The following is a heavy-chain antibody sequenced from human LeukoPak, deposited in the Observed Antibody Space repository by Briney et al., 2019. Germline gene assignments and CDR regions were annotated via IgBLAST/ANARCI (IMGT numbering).Heavy chain of an antibody. CDR1: GGSISSYS. CDR2: IYYSGST. Sequence: PSETLSLTCTVSGGSISSYSWSWIRQPPGKGLEWIGYIYYSGSTNYNPSLKSRVTISVDTSKNQFSLKLSSVTAADTAVYYCARGLMMAVAGRGEFHYWGQGTLVTVSS. V-gene: IGHV4-59*01. J-gene: IGHJ4*02. CDR3: ARGLMMAVAGRGEFHY. D-gene: IGHD6-13*01.